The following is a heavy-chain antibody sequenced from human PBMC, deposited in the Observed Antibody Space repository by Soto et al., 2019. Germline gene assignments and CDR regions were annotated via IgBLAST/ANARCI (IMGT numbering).Heavy chain of an antibody. Sequence: PSETLSLTCTVSGGSISSGDYYWSWIRQPPGKGLEWIGYIYYSGSTYYNPSLKSRVTISVDTSKNQFSLKLSSVTAADTAVYYCAREAMWLQPSGFDYWGQGTLVTVSS. V-gene: IGHV4-30-4*01. D-gene: IGHD5-18*01. CDR1: GGSISSGDYY. CDR3: AREAMWLQPSGFDY. J-gene: IGHJ4*02. CDR2: IYYSGST.